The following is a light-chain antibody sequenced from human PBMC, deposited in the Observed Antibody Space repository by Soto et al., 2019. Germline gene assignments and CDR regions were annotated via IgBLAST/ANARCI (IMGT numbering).Light chain of an antibody. V-gene: IGKV4-1*01. Sequence: DIVMTQSPDSLAVSLGERATINCKSSQSVLYSSNNKNYLAWYQQKPGQPPKLLIYWASTRESGVADRFSGSGSGTDFTLTISSLQAEDVAVYYCQQYYSTHPWLTFGGGTKVEIK. CDR3: QQYYSTHPWLT. CDR2: WAS. CDR1: QSVLYSSNNKNY. J-gene: IGKJ4*01.